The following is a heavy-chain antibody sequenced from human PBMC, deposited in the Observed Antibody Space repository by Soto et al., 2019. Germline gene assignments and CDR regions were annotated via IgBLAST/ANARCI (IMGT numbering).Heavy chain of an antibody. CDR2: IWYDGSNK. CDR3: ARDLGLRDY. J-gene: IGHJ4*02. V-gene: IGHV3-33*01. CDR1: GFNFSSYV. Sequence: GGSLRLSCAAAGFNFSSYVMHWVRQAPGKGLEWVAVIWYDGSNKYYADSVKGRFTISRDNSKNTLYLQMNSLRAEDTAVYYCARDLGLRDYWGQGTLVTVSS. D-gene: IGHD1-26*01.